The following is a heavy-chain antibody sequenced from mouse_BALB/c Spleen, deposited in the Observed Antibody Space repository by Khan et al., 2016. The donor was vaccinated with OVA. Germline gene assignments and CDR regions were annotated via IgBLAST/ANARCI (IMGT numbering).Heavy chain of an antibody. D-gene: IGHD1-1*01. CDR2: ISYSGRT. J-gene: IGHJ2*01. CDR1: GYSITSDYA. V-gene: IGHV3-2*02. CDR3: ARSVTITTVVATDIDD. Sequence: EVQLQESGPGLVKPSQSLSLTCTVTGYSITSDYAWNWIRQFPGNKLEWMGYISYSGRTSYNPSLKSRISITRDTSKNHFFLQLSSVTTEDTARYYCARSVTITTVVATDIDDWGQGTTLTVSS.